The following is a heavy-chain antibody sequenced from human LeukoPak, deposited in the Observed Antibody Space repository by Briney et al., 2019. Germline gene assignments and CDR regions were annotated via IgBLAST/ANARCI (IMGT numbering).Heavy chain of an antibody. V-gene: IGHV4-59*05. J-gene: IGHJ4*02. Sequence: KPSETLSLTCTVSGGSISSYYWSWIRQPPGKGLEWIASIYYSGSTYYNPSLKSRVTISVDTSRNQFSLKLSSVTAADTAVYYCASLAVAGLSEGYWGQGTLVIVSS. CDR2: IYYSGST. D-gene: IGHD6-19*01. CDR1: GGSISSYY. CDR3: ASLAVAGLSEGY.